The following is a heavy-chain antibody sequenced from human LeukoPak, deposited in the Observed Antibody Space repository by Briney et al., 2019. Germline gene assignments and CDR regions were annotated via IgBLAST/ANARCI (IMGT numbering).Heavy chain of an antibody. CDR3: ARDNGYMDV. CDR2: IYTTGST. Sequence: RTSETLSLTCSVSGDSISSGSYYWSWIRQPAGKGLEWIGRIYTTGSTNYNPSLKSRVTISVDTSENQFSLRLSSVTAADTAVYYCARDNGYMDVWGKGTTVTISS. CDR1: GDSISSGSYY. V-gene: IGHV4-61*02. J-gene: IGHJ6*03.